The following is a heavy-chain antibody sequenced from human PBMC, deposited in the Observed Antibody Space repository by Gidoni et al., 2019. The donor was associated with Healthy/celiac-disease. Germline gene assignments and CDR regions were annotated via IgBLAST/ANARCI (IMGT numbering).Heavy chain of an antibody. J-gene: IGHJ6*02. CDR1: GFTFSSYS. CDR3: ARDWGPTVTPTRMDV. Sequence: EVQLVESGGGLVKPGGSLRLSCAASGFTFSSYSMNWVRQAPGKGLEWGSSISSSSSDIYYADSVKGRFTISRDNAKNSLYLQMNSLRAEDTAVYYCARDWGPTVTPTRMDVWGQGTTVTVSS. V-gene: IGHV3-21*01. D-gene: IGHD4-4*01. CDR2: ISSSSSDI.